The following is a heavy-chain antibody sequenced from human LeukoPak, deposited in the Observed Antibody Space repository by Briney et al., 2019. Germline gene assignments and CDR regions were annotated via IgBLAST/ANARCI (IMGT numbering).Heavy chain of an antibody. Sequence: SETLSLTCSVSGDSISNYYWSWIRQPPGKGLEWIGRIYTSGSTNYNPSLKSRVTMSVDTSKNQFSLKLSSVTAADTAVYYCARDTSSIAARIDYWGQGTLVTVSS. J-gene: IGHJ4*02. V-gene: IGHV4-4*07. CDR3: ARDTSSIAARIDY. CDR1: GDSISNYY. D-gene: IGHD6-6*01. CDR2: IYTSGST.